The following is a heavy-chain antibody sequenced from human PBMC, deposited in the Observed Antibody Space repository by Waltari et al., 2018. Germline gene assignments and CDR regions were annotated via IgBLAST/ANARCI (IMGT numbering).Heavy chain of an antibody. D-gene: IGHD3-16*01. V-gene: IGHV4-4*07. CDR1: DVLVTNYY. CDR3: ARDQHLAASRGFGMDV. CDR2: VSHSGSS. Sequence: QVQLQESGPGLLKASETLSLTCAVSDVLVTNYYWSWIRQAAGKQLEWIGRVSHSGSSNYNPALASRVQMYVDRSKNHFSLKLNSVTAAETAIYYCARDQHLAASRGFGMDVWGRGTTVTVSS. J-gene: IGHJ6*02.